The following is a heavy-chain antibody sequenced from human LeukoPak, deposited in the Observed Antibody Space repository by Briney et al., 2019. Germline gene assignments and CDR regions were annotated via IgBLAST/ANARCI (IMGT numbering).Heavy chain of an antibody. V-gene: IGHV3-30-3*01. D-gene: IGHD1-14*01. CDR1: GFTFSSYA. CDR3: ARESEGVDY. Sequence: GGSLRLSCAASGFTFSSYAMHWVRQAPGEGLEWVAVISYEGSNKYYADSVKGRFTISRDNSKNTLYLQMNSLRAEDTAVYYCARESEGVDYWGQGTLVTVSS. J-gene: IGHJ4*02. CDR2: ISYEGSNK.